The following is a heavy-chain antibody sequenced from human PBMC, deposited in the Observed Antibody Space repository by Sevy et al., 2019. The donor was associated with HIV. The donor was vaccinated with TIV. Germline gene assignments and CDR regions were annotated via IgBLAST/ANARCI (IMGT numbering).Heavy chain of an antibody. Sequence: GGSLRLSCAASGFTFNFHGMHWVRQAPGKGLEWVALISYDGIIKYYAHSVKGRLTISRDNSKNTLSLQMNSLRIEDTAVYYCAREGGYTSAWSPGNYWGQGTLVTVSS. CDR3: AREGGYTSAWSPGNY. J-gene: IGHJ4*02. CDR2: ISYDGIIK. CDR1: GFTFNFHG. D-gene: IGHD6-19*01. V-gene: IGHV3-30*06.